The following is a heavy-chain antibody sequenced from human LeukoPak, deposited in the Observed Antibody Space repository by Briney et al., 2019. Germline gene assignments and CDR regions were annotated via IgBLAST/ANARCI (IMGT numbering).Heavy chain of an antibody. CDR3: ARWFGELSGS. CDR2: IYSGGST. V-gene: IGHV3-53*01. D-gene: IGHD3-10*01. Sequence: PGGSLRLSCAASGFTVSSKFMTWVRQAPGKGLEWISVIYSGGSTYYADSVKGRFTISRDNSKNTLYLQMNSLRAEDTAVYYCARWFGELSGSWGQGTLVTVSS. J-gene: IGHJ5*02. CDR1: GFTVSSKF.